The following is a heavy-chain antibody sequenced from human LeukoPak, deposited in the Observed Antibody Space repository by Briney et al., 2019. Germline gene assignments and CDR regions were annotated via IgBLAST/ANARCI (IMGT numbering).Heavy chain of an antibody. CDR1: GGSFSGYY. D-gene: IGHD3-10*01. J-gene: IGHJ6*03. CDR2: INHSGST. V-gene: IGHV4-34*01. Sequence: NPSETLSLTCAVYGGSFSGYYWSWIRQPPGKGLEWIGEINHSGSTNYNPSLKSRVTISVDTSKNQFSLKLSSVTAADTAVYYCARGGKYYGSGSYYRYYYYYMDVWGKGTTVTVS. CDR3: ARGGKYYGSGSYYRYYYYYMDV.